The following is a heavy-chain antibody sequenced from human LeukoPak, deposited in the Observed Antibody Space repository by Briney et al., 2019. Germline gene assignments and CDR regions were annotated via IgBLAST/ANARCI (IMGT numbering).Heavy chain of an antibody. J-gene: IGHJ5*02. CDR3: ARLSLLLWFGELRYNWFDP. V-gene: IGHV4-39*01. D-gene: IGHD3-10*01. CDR2: NFYSGRT. CDR1: GGSISSSNYY. Sequence: SETLSLTCTVSGGSISSSNYYWGWIRQPPGKGLEWIGSNFYSGRTYNNPSLKSRVSISVDTSKNQLSLKLTSVTAADTAVYYCARLSLLLWFGELRYNWFDPWGQGTLVTVSS.